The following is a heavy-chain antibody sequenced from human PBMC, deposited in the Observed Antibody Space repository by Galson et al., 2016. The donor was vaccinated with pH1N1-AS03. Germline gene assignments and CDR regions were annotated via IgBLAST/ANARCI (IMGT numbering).Heavy chain of an antibody. J-gene: IGHJ4*02. CDR3: ARTAGWLPDF. CDR2: IYWDDDK. V-gene: IGHV2-5*02. D-gene: IGHD3-9*01. CDR1: GFSLTTSAVG. Sequence: PALAKPTQTLTLTCTFSGFSLTTSAVGVVWIRQPPGKALEWLALIYWDDDKRYNSSLKSRLTITKDTSKNQVVLTMTNMDPVDTATYYCARTAGWLPDFWGQGTLVTVSS.